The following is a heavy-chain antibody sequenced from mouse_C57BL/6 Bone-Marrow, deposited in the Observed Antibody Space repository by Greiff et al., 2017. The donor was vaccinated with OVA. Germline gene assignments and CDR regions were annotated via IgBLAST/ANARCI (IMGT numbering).Heavy chain of an antibody. CDR3: ARAPYYYGSDYFDY. CDR2: ISYDGSN. J-gene: IGHJ2*01. Sequence: LQESGPGLVKPSQSLSLTCSVTGYSITSGYYWNWIRQFPGNKLEWMGYISYDGSNNYNPSLKNRISITRDTSKNQFFLKLNSVTTEDTATYYCARAPYYYGSDYFDYWGQGTTLTVSS. V-gene: IGHV3-6*01. CDR1: GYSITSGYY. D-gene: IGHD1-1*01.